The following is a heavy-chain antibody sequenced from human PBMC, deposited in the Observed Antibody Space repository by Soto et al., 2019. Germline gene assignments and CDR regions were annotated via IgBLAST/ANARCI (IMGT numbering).Heavy chain of an antibody. CDR3: ARVVLSITRGAFDA. Sequence: QVQLQESGPGLVKPSGTLSLTCAVSGGSISSTHWWTWVRQSPGKGLEYIGEISHSGTSNSNPSLKTRVTLSVDNSKNRFFLTLTSVIAAEPAVYHCARVVLSITRGAFDAWGQGTPVIVSS. D-gene: IGHD1-20*01. V-gene: IGHV4-4*02. CDR1: GGSISSTHW. CDR2: ISHSGTS. J-gene: IGHJ3*01.